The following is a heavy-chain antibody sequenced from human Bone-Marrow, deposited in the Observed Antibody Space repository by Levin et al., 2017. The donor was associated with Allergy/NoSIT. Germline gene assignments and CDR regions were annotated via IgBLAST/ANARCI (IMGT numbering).Heavy chain of an antibody. Sequence: PGGSLRLSCVASGFTFSDAWMTWVRQIPGKGLEWVGRVRDKSDGRTTDYAGPVKGRFTISRDDSKNTLYLQMDSLKTEDNGVYHCCIREILTRWSWTGLLIDDCWGQGTLVTVSS. CDR1: GFTFSDAW. CDR2: VRDKSDGRTT. J-gene: IGHJ4*02. D-gene: IGHD1-14*01. V-gene: IGHV3-15*05. CDR3: CIREILTRWSWTGLLIDDC.